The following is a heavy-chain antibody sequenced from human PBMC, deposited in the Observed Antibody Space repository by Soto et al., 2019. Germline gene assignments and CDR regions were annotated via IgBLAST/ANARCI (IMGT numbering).Heavy chain of an antibody. CDR1: GFPCSRYA. CDR2: ISGSGGST. J-gene: IGHJ4*02. D-gene: IGHD3-10*01. V-gene: IGHV3-23*01. CDR3: AKDGSRSQFTLTPLDY. Sequence: GGSLTLSCAASGFPCSRYAMSWVRQAPGKGLEWVSAISGSGGSTYYADSVKGRFTISRDNSKNTLYLQMNSLRAEDTAVYYCAKDGSRSQFTLTPLDYRGQGTLVTVS.